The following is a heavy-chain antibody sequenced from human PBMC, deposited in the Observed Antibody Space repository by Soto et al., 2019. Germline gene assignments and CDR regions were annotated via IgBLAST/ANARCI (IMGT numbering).Heavy chain of an antibody. CDR3: ARGLKVFVDTAMVTIPYYYYYMDV. V-gene: IGHV4-34*01. J-gene: IGHJ6*03. D-gene: IGHD5-18*01. CDR1: GGSFSGYY. Sequence: PSETLSLTCAVYGGSFSGYYWSWIRQPPGKGLEWIGEINHSGSTNYNPSLKSRVTISVDTSKNQFSLKLSSVTAADTAVYYCARGLKVFVDTAMVTIPYYYYYMDVWGKGTTVTVSS. CDR2: INHSGST.